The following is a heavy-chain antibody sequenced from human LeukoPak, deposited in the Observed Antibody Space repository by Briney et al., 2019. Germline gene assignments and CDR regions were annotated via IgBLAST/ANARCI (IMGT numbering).Heavy chain of an antibody. CDR2: IYYSGST. J-gene: IGHJ4*02. D-gene: IGHD3-16*02. CDR3: ARVDYVWGSYRFDY. CDR1: GGSISGSSYY. V-gene: IGHV4-39*07. Sequence: PSETLSLTCTVSGGSISGSSYYWGWIRQPPGKGLEWIGSIYYSGSTYYNPSLKSRVTISVDTSKNQFSLKLSSVTAADTAVYYCARVDYVWGSYRFDYWGQGTLVTVSS.